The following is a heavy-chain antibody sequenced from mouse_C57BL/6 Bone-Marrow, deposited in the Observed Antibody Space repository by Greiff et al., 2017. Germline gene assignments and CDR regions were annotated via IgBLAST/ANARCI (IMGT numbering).Heavy chain of an antibody. J-gene: IGHJ2*01. CDR2: FDPENGDT. CDR3: TSFPQITTVGATDYFDY. V-gene: IGHV14-4*01. Sequence: VQLKQSGAELVRPGASVKLSCTASGFNIKDDYMHWVKQRPEQGLEWIGWFDPENGDTEYASKFQGKATIPANTSSNTAYLQLSSLTSEDTAVYYCTSFPQITTVGATDYFDYWGQGTTLTVSS. CDR1: GFNIKDDY. D-gene: IGHD1-1*01.